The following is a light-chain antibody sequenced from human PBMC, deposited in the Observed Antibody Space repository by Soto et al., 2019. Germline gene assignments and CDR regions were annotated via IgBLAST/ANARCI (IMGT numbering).Light chain of an antibody. V-gene: IGKV4-1*01. CDR2: WAS. CDR3: QQYYSTPWT. J-gene: IGKJ1*01. Sequence: DIQMTQSPSTLSGSVGDSVTITCRASQTISSWLAWYQQKPGQPPKLLIYWASTRESGVPDRFSGSGSGTDFTLTISSLQAEDVAVYYCQQYYSTPWTFGQGTKVDIK. CDR1: QTISSW.